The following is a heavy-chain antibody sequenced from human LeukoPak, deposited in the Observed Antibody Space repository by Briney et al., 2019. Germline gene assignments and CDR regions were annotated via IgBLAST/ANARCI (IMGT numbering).Heavy chain of an antibody. CDR1: GGSISSSSYY. Sequence: PSETLSLTCTVSGGSISSSSYYWGWLRQPPEKGLEWIGSIYYTGTTYYKPSLKSRVTISVDTSKNQFSLKLSTVTAADTAVYYCAGGRSSVLGYWGQGTLVTVSS. V-gene: IGHV4-39*01. CDR3: AGGRSSVLGY. CDR2: IYYTGTT. D-gene: IGHD6-19*01. J-gene: IGHJ4*02.